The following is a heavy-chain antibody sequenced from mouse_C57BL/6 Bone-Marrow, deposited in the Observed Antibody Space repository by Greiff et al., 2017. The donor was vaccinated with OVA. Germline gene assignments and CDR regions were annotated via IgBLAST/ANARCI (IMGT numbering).Heavy chain of an antibody. Sequence: QVQLKESGPGLVAPSQSLSITCTVSGFSLTSYGVHWVRQPPGKGPEWLVVIWSDGSTTYNSALKSRLSISKDNSKSQVFLKMNSLQTDDTAMYYCDRPSTVVAKGDYWGQGTTLTVSS. CDR1: GFSLTSYG. V-gene: IGHV2-6*03. CDR2: IWSDGST. CDR3: DRPSTVVAKGDY. J-gene: IGHJ2*01. D-gene: IGHD1-1*01.